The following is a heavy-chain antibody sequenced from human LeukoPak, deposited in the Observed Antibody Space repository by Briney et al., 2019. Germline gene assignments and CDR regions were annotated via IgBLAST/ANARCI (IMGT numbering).Heavy chain of an antibody. D-gene: IGHD3-22*01. CDR2: IYYSGST. Sequence: SETLSLTCSVSGGSISSSSYYWGWIRQPPGKGLEWIGSIYYSGSTYYNPSLKSRVTISVDTSKNQFSLKLSSVTAADTAVYYCAREGSGYPIDYWGQGTLVTVSS. V-gene: IGHV4-39*07. J-gene: IGHJ4*02. CDR1: GGSISSSSYY. CDR3: AREGSGYPIDY.